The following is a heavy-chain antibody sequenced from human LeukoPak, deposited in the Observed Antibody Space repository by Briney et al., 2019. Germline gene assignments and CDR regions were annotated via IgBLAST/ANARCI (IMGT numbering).Heavy chain of an antibody. CDR3: ARAPFGYSSSSTFDY. J-gene: IGHJ4*02. CDR2: ISYDGSNK. V-gene: IGHV3-30-3*01. CDR1: GFTFSNYA. Sequence: GGSLRLSRAASGFTFSNYAMHWVRQAPGKGLEWVAVISYDGSNKYYADSVKGRFTISRDNSKNTLYLQMNSLRTEDTAVYYCARAPFGYSSSSTFDYWGQGTLVTVSS. D-gene: IGHD6-6*01.